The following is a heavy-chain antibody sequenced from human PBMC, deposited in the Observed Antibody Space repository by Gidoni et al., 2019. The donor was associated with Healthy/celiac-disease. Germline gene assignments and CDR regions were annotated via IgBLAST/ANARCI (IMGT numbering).Heavy chain of an antibody. CDR1: GGSTSMGGYY. Sequence: QGQLQESGPGLAKPSQTLSLTCTVAGGSTSMGGYYWSWTRQHPGKGLEWIGYIYYSGSTYYNPSLKSRVTISVDTSKNQFSLKLSSVTAADTAVYYCARDRFVGGYSYGWFDYWGQGTLVTVSS. CDR3: ARDRFVGGYSYGWFDY. V-gene: IGHV4-31*03. D-gene: IGHD5-18*01. J-gene: IGHJ4*02. CDR2: IYYSGST.